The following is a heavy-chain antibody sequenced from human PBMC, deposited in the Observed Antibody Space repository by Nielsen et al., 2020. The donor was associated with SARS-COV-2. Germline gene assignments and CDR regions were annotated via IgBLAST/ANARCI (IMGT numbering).Heavy chain of an antibody. J-gene: IGHJ5*02. V-gene: IGHV3-7*01. CDR3: ARDDPQRLLHVGWYDP. CDR1: GFSFGSHW. CDR2: IDEDGSEN. Sequence: GGSLRLSCAGSGFSFGSHWMSWVRQAPGKGLEWVANIDEDGSENNYVDSVKGRFTISRDNAKNSLFLEMNSLGGEDTAVYYCARDDPQRLLHVGWYDPWGRGTLVTVSS. D-gene: IGHD1-26*01.